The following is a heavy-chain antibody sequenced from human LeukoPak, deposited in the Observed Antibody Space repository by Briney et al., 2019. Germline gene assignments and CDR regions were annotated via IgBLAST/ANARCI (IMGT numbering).Heavy chain of an antibody. Sequence: ASVKVSCKASGYTSTDYHMHWVRQAPGQGLEWMGRIIPDNGGTSFAQEFQGRVTMTRDTSITTAYMELSRLTSDDTAVYYCVRENWYYDYWGQGTPVTVSS. CDR2: IIPDNGGT. CDR3: VRENWYYDY. V-gene: IGHV1-2*02. CDR1: GYTSTDYH. D-gene: IGHD1-7*01. J-gene: IGHJ4*02.